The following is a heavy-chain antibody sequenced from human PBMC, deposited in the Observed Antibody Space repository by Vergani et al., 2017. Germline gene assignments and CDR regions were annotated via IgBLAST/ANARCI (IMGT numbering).Heavy chain of an antibody. CDR1: GFTFSSYA. CDR2: ISGSGGST. Sequence: EVQLLESGGGLVQPGGSLRLSCAASGFTFSSYAMSWVRQAPGKGLEWVSAISGSGGSTYDADSVKGRFTISRDNSKNTLYLQMNSLRAEDTAVYSFAKHPTAAGRAYYFDYWGQGRLVTVSS. J-gene: IGHJ4*02. D-gene: IGHD6-13*01. CDR3: AKHPTAAGRAYYFDY. V-gene: IGHV3-23*01.